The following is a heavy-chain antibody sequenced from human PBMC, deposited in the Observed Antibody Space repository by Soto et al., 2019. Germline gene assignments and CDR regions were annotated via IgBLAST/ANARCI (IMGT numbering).Heavy chain of an antibody. Sequence: PGESLKISCKGSGYSFTSYWIGWVRQMPGKGLEWMGIIYPGDSDTRYSPSFQGQVTISADKSISTAYLQWSSLKPSDTAMYYCAGGGVRGVITRTRDYYGMDVWGQGTTVTAP. CDR3: AGGGVRGVITRTRDYYGMDV. D-gene: IGHD3-10*01. CDR1: GYSFTSYW. V-gene: IGHV5-51*01. CDR2: IYPGDSDT. J-gene: IGHJ6*02.